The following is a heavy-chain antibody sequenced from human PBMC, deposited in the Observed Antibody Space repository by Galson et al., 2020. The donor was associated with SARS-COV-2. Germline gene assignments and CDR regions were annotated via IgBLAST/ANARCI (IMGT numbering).Heavy chain of an antibody. V-gene: IGHV3-30*02. CDR1: GLTFIFYT. CDR2: IRGDVSDA. J-gene: IGHJ3*02. Sequence: GGSLRLSGEASGLTFIFYTMPWVRQAPGKGLECVPLIRGDVSDAFYSDSVKGRFTILRDNSNNMLHLQMNSLGLEETAVYYCAQDHRAIKFPLAFDIWGQGTMVTVSS. CDR3: AQDHRAIKFPLAFDI.